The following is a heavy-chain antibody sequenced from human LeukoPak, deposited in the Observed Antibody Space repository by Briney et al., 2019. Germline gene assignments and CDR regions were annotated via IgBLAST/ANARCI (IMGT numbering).Heavy chain of an antibody. V-gene: IGHV4-34*01. CDR3: ARGGPPIGRQLRFLEWLLSAHLGY. J-gene: IGHJ4*02. Sequence: SETLSLTCAVYGGSFSGYYWSWIRQPPGKGLEWIGEINHSGSTNYNPSLKSRVTISVDTSKNQFSLKLSSVTAADTAVYYCARGGPPIGRQLRFLEWLLSAHLGYWGQGTLVTVSS. CDR1: GGSFSGYY. CDR2: INHSGST. D-gene: IGHD3-3*01.